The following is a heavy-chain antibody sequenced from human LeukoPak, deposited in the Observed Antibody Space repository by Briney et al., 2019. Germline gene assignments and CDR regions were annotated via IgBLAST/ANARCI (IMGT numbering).Heavy chain of an antibody. Sequence: ASVKVSCKASGYTFTSYGISWVRQAPGQGLEWMRWISAYNGNTNYAQKLQGRVTMTTDTSTSTAYMELRSLRSGDTAVYYCARITMVRGVIITFGYWGQGTLVTVS. CDR2: ISAYNGNT. V-gene: IGHV1-18*01. CDR3: ARITMVRGVIITFGY. CDR1: GYTFTSYG. J-gene: IGHJ4*02. D-gene: IGHD3-10*01.